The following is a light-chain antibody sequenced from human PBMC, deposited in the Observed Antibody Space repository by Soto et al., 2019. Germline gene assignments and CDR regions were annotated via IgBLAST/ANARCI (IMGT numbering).Light chain of an antibody. J-gene: IGKJ5*01. CDR2: DAS. CDR1: QDISNY. Sequence: DIQMTQSPSSLSASVGDRVTITCQVSQDISNYLNWYQQKPGKAPKLLIYDASNLETGVPSRFSGSGSGTDFTLTISCLQSEDFATYYCQQYYSYPPITFGQGTRLEIK. V-gene: IGKV1-33*01. CDR3: QQYYSYPPIT.